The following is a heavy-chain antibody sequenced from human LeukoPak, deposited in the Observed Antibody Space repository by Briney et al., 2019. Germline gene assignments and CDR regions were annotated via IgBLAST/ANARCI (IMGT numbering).Heavy chain of an antibody. D-gene: IGHD3-16*01. CDR1: GFTFANYV. V-gene: IGHV3-30*02. CDR3: TNYTY. Sequence: GGSLRLSCAASGFTFANYVTHWVRQAPGKGLEWVTFIRYDGSNKYYGDSVKGRFTISRDNSKNTLYLQMNSLRAEDTAVYYCTNYTYWGQGTLVTVSS. J-gene: IGHJ4*02. CDR2: IRYDGSNK.